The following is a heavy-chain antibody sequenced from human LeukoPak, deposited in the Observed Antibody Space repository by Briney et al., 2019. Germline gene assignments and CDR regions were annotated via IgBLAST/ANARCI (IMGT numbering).Heavy chain of an antibody. D-gene: IGHD6-6*01. CDR2: IYPGDSDT. V-gene: IGHV5-51*01. J-gene: IGHJ6*03. CDR3: ARHDSSSSHYYYYYMDV. CDR1: GYSFTSYW. Sequence: GESLKISCKGSGYSFTSYWIGWVRQMPGKGLEWMGIIYPGDSDTRHSPSFQGQVTISADKSISTAYLQWSSLKASDTAMYYCARHDSSSSHYYYYYMDVWGKGTTVTVSS.